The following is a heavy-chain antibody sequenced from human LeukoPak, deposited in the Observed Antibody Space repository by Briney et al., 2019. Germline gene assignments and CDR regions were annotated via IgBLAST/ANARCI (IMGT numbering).Heavy chain of an antibody. D-gene: IGHD6-19*01. CDR1: GFTFSSYS. J-gene: IGHJ1*01. CDR2: ISSSSSYI. Sequence: GGSLRLSCAASGFTFSSYSMNWVRQAPGKGLEWVSSISSSSSYIYYADSMRGRFTISRDNAKNSLYLQINSLRAEDTAVYYCARASYSSGWYIPNGAEYFQHWGQGTLVTVSS. V-gene: IGHV3-21*01. CDR3: ARASYSSGWYIPNGAEYFQH.